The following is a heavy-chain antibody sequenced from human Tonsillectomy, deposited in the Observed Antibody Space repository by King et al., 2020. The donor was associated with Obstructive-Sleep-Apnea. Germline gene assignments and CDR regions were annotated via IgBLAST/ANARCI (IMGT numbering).Heavy chain of an antibody. CDR3: AKAGVDSRTGDY. J-gene: IGHJ4*02. Sequence: QLVQSGGGVVQPGRSLRLSCAASGFTFSSYGMHWVRQAPGKGLEWVAVISYDGSNKYYADSVKGRFTISRDNSKNTLYLQMNSLRAEDTAVYYCAKAGVDSRTGDYWGQGTLVTVSS. D-gene: IGHD5-12*01. CDR2: ISYDGSNK. CDR1: GFTFSSYG. V-gene: IGHV3-30*18.